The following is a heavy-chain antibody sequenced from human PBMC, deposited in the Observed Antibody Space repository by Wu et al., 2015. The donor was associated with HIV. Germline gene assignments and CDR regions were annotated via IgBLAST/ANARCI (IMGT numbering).Heavy chain of an antibody. V-gene: IGHV1-69*05. Sequence: QVQLVQSGAEVKKPGSSVKVSCKASGGTFSSYAISWVRQAPGQGLEWMGGIIPIFGTANYAQKFQGRVTITTDESTSTAYMELSSLRSEDTAVYYCARGERGFGELMGTNWFDPWGQGTLVTVSS. CDR1: GGTFSSYA. CDR3: ARGERGFGELMGTNWFDP. D-gene: IGHD3-10*01. J-gene: IGHJ5*02. CDR2: IIPIFGTA.